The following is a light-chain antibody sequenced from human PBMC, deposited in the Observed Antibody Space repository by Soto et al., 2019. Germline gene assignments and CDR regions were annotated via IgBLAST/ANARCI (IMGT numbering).Light chain of an antibody. CDR3: QKCRR. CDR2: EAS. V-gene: IGKV3D-20*02. CDR1: QSVSSSS. J-gene: IGKJ1*01. Sequence: FTLCPVTLTLSPGKRATLSCRASQSVSSSSLAWYQQNPGQAPRLLIYEASSRATGIPDRFSGSGSGTDFTCSISRLEPEDFAVYHCQKCRRFGEGAKVDI.